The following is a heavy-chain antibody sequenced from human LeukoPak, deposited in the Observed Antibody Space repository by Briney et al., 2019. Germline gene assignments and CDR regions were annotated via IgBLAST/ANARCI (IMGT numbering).Heavy chain of an antibody. Sequence: GGSLRLSCAASGFTFSHFSRNWVRLAPGKGLQWVSFISGSSKTIYYGDSVKGRFTISRDNAKNSLYLQMNGLRDEDAALYFCARDSGNYIDYWGQGTQVVVSS. V-gene: IGHV3-48*02. CDR2: ISGSSKTI. J-gene: IGHJ4*01. CDR3: ARDSGNYIDY. D-gene: IGHD2/OR15-2a*01. CDR1: GFTFSHFS.